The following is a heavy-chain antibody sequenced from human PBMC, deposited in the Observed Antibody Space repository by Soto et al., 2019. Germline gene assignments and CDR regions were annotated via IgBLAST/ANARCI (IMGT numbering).Heavy chain of an antibody. V-gene: IGHV3-21*01. CDR2: ISSSSSYI. CDR3: ARDKPIAARGIFAFDS. CDR1: GFTFSSYS. J-gene: IGHJ4*02. Sequence: EVQLVESGGGLVKPGGSLRLSCAASGFTFSSYSMNWVRQAPGKGLEWVSSISSSSSYIYYADSVKGRFTISRDNAKNSLYLQMNSLRAEDTAVYYCARDKPIAARGIFAFDSWGQGTLVTVSS. D-gene: IGHD6-6*01.